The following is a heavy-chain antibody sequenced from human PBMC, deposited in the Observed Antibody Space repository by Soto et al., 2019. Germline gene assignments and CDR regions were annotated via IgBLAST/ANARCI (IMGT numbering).Heavy chain of an antibody. CDR1: GITFSSYA. V-gene: IGHV3-23*01. Sequence: PGGSLRLSCAASGITFSSYAMRWVRQAPGKGLEWVSAISGSGGFAYYADSVKGRFTISRDSSKNTLYLQMNSLRAEDTAVYYCAKSQQLVLFFDYWGQGTLVTVSS. CDR2: ISGSGGFA. CDR3: AKSQQLVLFFDY. J-gene: IGHJ4*02. D-gene: IGHD6-13*01.